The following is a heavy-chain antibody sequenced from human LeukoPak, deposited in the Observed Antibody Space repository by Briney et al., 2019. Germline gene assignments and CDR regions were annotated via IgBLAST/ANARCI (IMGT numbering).Heavy chain of an antibody. CDR2: ISSRGSTI. V-gene: IGHV3-11*01. J-gene: IGHJ4*02. Sequence: KPGGSLRLSCAASGFTFSDYYMSWIRQAPGKGLEWVSYISSRGSTIYYADSVKGRFTISRDNAKNSLYLQMNSLRAEDTALYYCARGLGLYSSSWPFDYWGQGTLVTVSS. D-gene: IGHD6-13*01. CDR3: ARGLGLYSSSWPFDY. CDR1: GFTFSDYY.